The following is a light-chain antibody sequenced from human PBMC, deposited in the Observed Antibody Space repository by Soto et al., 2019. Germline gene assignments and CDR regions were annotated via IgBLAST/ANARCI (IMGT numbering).Light chain of an antibody. V-gene: IGLV1-40*01. CDR2: GNS. CDR1: SSNNGAGYD. J-gene: IGLJ1*01. CDR3: QSYDSSLSGSYV. Sequence: QSVLTQPPPVSGAPRQKGTISCTGRSSNNGAGYDVHWYQQLPGTAPKLLIYGNSNRPSGVPDRFSGSQSGTSASLAITGLQAEDEADYYCQSYDSSLSGSYVFGTGTKVTVL.